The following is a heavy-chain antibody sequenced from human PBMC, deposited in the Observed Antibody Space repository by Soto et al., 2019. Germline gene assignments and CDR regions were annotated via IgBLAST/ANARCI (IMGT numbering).Heavy chain of an antibody. CDR2: TYYRSKWYN. Sequence: SQTLSLTCAISGDSVSSNSAAWNWIRQSPSRGLEWLGRTYYRSKWYNDYAVSVKSRITINPDTSKNQFSLQLNSVTPEDTAVYYCARASPMYAGPNWGPGPYYDYMDVWGKGTTVTVSS. V-gene: IGHV6-1*01. CDR1: GDSVSSNSAA. J-gene: IGHJ6*03. D-gene: IGHD7-27*01. CDR3: ARASPMYAGPNWGPGPYYDYMDV.